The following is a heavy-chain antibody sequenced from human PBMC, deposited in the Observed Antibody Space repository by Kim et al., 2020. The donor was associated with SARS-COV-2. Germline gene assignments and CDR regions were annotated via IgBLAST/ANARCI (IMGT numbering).Heavy chain of an antibody. CDR3: AKDRRLIVVVVAATNGAGAFDI. CDR1: GFTFSSYG. J-gene: IGHJ3*02. D-gene: IGHD2-15*01. Sequence: GGSLRLSCAASGFTFSSYGMHWVRQAPGKGLEWVAVISYDGSNKYYAYSVKGRFTISRDNSKNTLYLQMNSLRAEDTAVYYCAKDRRLIVVVVAATNGAGAFDIWGQGTMVTVSS. V-gene: IGHV3-30*18. CDR2: ISYDGSNK.